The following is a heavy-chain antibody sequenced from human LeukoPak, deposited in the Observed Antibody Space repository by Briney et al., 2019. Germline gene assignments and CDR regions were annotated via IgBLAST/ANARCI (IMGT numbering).Heavy chain of an antibody. J-gene: IGHJ4*02. CDR3: ARDLTLWQQSPG. Sequence: GGSLRLSCAASGFTFSAYIMNWVRQAPGKGLEWVSSISRSSTYIYYADSLKGRFTISRDNAKNSLFLQMNSLRAEDTAVYYCARDLTLWQQSPGWGQGTLVTVSS. D-gene: IGHD6-13*01. CDR1: GFTFSAYI. CDR2: ISRSSTYI. V-gene: IGHV3-21*01.